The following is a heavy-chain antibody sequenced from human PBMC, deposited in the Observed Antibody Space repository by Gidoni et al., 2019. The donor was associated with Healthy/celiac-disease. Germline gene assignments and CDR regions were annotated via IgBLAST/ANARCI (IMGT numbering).Heavy chain of an antibody. CDR1: GGSFSGYY. Sequence: QLQLQQWGAGLLEPSETLSLTCAVYGGSFSGYYWSWIRQPPGKGLEWIGEINHSGSTNYNPSLKSRVTISVDTSKNQFSLKLSSVTAADSAVYYCARITDGYKCDYWGQGTLVTVSS. CDR3: ARITDGYKCDY. D-gene: IGHD5-12*01. V-gene: IGHV4-34*01. CDR2: INHSGST. J-gene: IGHJ4*02.